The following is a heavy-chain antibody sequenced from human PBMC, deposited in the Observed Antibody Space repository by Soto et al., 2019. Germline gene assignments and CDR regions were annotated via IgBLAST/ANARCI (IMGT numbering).Heavy chain of an antibody. CDR3: ARDPHVDTAMVPMFSPH. J-gene: IGHJ4*02. D-gene: IGHD5-18*01. CDR2: ISSSSSYI. Sequence: PWWSLRLSCAASGFTFSSYSMNWFRQAPGKGLEWVSSISSSSSYIYYAGSVKGRFTISRDNAKNSLYLQMNSLRAEDTAVYYCARDPHVDTAMVPMFSPHWGQGTLVTVSS. CDR1: GFTFSSYS. V-gene: IGHV3-21*01.